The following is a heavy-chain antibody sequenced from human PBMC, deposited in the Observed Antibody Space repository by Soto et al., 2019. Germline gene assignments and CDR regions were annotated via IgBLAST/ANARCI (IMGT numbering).Heavy chain of an antibody. CDR3: ARGRSYYDSTYYYYYGMDV. CDR2: IIPIFGTA. J-gene: IGHJ6*02. D-gene: IGHD3-22*01. CDR1: GGTFSSYA. Sequence: ASVTVSCQASGGTFSSYAISWVRQAPGQGLEWMGGIIPIFGTANYAQKFQGRVTITADESTSTAYMELSSLRSEDTAVYYCARGRSYYDSTYYYYYGMDVWGQGTTVTVSS. V-gene: IGHV1-69*13.